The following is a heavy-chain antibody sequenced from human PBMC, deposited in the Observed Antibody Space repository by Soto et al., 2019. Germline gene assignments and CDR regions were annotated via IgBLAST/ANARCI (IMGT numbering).Heavy chain of an antibody. D-gene: IGHD2-15*01. CDR3: ARVPSSSGRAHFDY. Sequence: GGSLRLSCAASGFTFSSYAMHWVRQAPGKGLEWVAVISYDGSNKYYADSVKGRFTISRDNSKNTLYLQMNSLRAEDTAVYYCARVPSSSGRAHFDYWGQGTLVTVAS. CDR2: ISYDGSNK. J-gene: IGHJ4*02. V-gene: IGHV3-30-3*01. CDR1: GFTFSSYA.